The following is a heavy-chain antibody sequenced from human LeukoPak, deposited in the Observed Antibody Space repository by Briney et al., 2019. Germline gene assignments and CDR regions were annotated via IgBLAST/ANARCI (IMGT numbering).Heavy chain of an antibody. CDR1: GGSISSSSYY. CDR2: IYYSGST. Sequence: SEALSLTCTVSGGSISSSSYYWGWVRQPPGRGLEWIGSIYYSGSTYYNSSLKSRVTVSVDTPKNQFSLRLSSVTAADTAVYYCARLGYCTNGVCFFDYWGLGTLVTVSS. J-gene: IGHJ4*02. D-gene: IGHD2-8*01. V-gene: IGHV4-39*01. CDR3: ARLGYCTNGVCFFDY.